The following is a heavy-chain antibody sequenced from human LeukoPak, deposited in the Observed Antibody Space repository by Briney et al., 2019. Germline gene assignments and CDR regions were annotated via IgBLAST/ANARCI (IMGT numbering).Heavy chain of an antibody. CDR3: ARVGDYYDSTLSPGDAFDI. V-gene: IGHV3-48*03. CDR2: ISSSGSTI. CDR1: GGSISTSNW. J-gene: IGHJ3*02. Sequence: PSETLSLTCAVSGGSISTSNWWNWVRQAPGKGLEWVSYISSSGSTIYYADSVKGRFTISRDNAKNSLYLQMNSLRAEDTAVYYCARVGDYYDSTLSPGDAFDIWGQGTMVTVSS. D-gene: IGHD3-22*01.